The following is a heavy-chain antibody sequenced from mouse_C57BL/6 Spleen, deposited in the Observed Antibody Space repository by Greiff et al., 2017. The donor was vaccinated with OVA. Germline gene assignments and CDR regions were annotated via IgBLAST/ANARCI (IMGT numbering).Heavy chain of an antibody. CDR2: ISSGSSTI. CDR3: ARGITTVGADY. CDR1: GFTFSDYG. Sequence: EVKLVESGGGLVKPGGSLKLSCAASGFTFSDYGMHWVRQAPEKGLEWVAYISSGSSTIYYADTVKGRFTISRDNAKNTLFLQMTSLRSEDTAMYYCARGITTVGADYWGQGTTLTVSS. D-gene: IGHD1-1*01. V-gene: IGHV5-17*01. J-gene: IGHJ2*01.